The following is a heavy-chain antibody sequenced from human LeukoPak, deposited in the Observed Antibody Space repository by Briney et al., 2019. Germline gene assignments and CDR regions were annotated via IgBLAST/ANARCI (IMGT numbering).Heavy chain of an antibody. CDR2: ISAYNGNT. CDR1: GYTFTSYG. D-gene: IGHD2-2*02. CDR3: ARVVVVPAAIKYNWFDP. V-gene: IGHV1-18*01. J-gene: IGHJ5*02. Sequence: WASVKVSCKASGYTFTSYGISWVRQAPGQGLEWMGWISAYNGNTNYAQKLQGRVTMTTDTSTSTAYMELRSLRSDDTAVYYCARVVVVPAAIKYNWFDPWGQGTLVTVSS.